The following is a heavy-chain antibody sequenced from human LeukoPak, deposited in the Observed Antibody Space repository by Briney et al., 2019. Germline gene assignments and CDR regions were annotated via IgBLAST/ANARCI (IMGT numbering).Heavy chain of an antibody. CDR2: IYKTDST. D-gene: IGHD3-3*01. CDR1: GGSISSDY. V-gene: IGHV4-4*07. CDR3: ARVGEGSGYYYYFDY. J-gene: IGHJ4*02. Sequence: SETLSLTCTVSGGSISSDYWSWIRQPAEKGLEWIGRIYKTDSTNYNPSLKSRVTISVDTSKNQFSLKLSSVTAADTAVYYCARVGEGSGYYYYFDYWGQGTLVTVSS.